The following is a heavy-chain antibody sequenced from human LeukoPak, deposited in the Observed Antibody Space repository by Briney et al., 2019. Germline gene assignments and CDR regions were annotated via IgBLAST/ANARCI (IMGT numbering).Heavy chain of an antibody. CDR3: ARDWELAPYFDY. J-gene: IGHJ4*02. Sequence: PGRSLRLSCTASGFTFSSYGMHWVRQAPGKWMEWVAVIWYDGSNRYYADSVKGRFTISRDNSKNTLYLQMNSLRAEDTAVYYCARDWELAPYFDYWGQGTLVTVSS. V-gene: IGHV3-33*01. D-gene: IGHD1-26*01. CDR1: GFTFSSYG. CDR2: IWYDGSNR.